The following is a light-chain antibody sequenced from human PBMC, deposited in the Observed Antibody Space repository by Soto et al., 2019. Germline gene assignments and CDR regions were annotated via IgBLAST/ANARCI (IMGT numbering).Light chain of an antibody. Sequence: QSVLTRPPSVSGAPGQRVTISCTGSSANIGAAYNVDWYQQLPGTAPKLLIYGNNNRPSGVPARFSGSKSGTSASLAIAGLQAEDEGDYYCQYYESSLSGYVFGTGTKLTVL. CDR3: QYYESSLSGYV. J-gene: IGLJ1*01. CDR2: GNN. V-gene: IGLV1-40*01. CDR1: SANIGAAYN.